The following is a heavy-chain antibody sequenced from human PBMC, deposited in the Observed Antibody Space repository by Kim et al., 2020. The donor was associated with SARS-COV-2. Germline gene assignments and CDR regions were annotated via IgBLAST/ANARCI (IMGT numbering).Heavy chain of an antibody. CDR3: AKGGYNSPFDP. D-gene: IGHD5-18*01. Sequence: TNYSAAAKGRCTISTDNSKNTLFLHMNSLRVEDTAVYYCAKGGYNSPFDPWGQGTLVIVSS. CDR2: T. V-gene: IGHV3-23*01. J-gene: IGHJ5*02.